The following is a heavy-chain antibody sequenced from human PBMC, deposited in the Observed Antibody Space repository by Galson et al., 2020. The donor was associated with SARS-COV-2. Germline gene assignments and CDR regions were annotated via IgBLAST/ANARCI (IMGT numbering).Heavy chain of an antibody. J-gene: IGHJ6*02. CDR3: ASGGRDLVVVPAAIMSSRYYYYGMDV. CDR2: IYSGGST. Sequence: AGSLSLSCAASGFTVSSNYMSWVRQAPGKGLEWVSVIYSGGSTYYADSVKGRFTISRDNSKNTLYLQMNSLRAADTAVYYCASGGRDLVVVPAAIMSSRYYYYGMDVWGQGTTVTVSS. CDR1: GFTVSSNY. D-gene: IGHD2-2*02. V-gene: IGHV3-53*01.